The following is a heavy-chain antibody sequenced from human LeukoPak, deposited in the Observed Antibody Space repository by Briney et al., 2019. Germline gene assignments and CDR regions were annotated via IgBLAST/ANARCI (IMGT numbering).Heavy chain of an antibody. Sequence: ASVKVSCKASGYSFTSYDINWVRQATGQGLEWMGWMNPNSGNTGYAQKFQGRVTITMTTSISTAYMELSSLRSEDTAVYYCARADPYDFWSGDYLSNYYYYMDVWGKGTTVIVSS. J-gene: IGHJ6*03. D-gene: IGHD3-3*01. CDR1: GYSFTSYD. CDR2: MNPNSGNT. CDR3: ARADPYDFWSGDYLSNYYYYMDV. V-gene: IGHV1-8*03.